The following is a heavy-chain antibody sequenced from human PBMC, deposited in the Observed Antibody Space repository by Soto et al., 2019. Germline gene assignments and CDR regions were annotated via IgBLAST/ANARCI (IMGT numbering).Heavy chain of an antibody. CDR2: IYYSGST. D-gene: IGHD4-17*01. V-gene: IGHV4-59*01. Sequence: QVQLQESGPGLVKPSETLSLTCTVSGGSIRIYYWNWIRQPPGKGLEWIGYIYYSGSTNYNPSLTSRVTISLDASKNHFSLKLNSVIAADTAVYYCARADYGGTPDYWGQGTLVTVSS. CDR1: GGSIRIYY. CDR3: ARADYGGTPDY. J-gene: IGHJ4*02.